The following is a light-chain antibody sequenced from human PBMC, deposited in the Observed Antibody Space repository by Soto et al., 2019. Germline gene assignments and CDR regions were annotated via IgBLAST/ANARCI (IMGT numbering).Light chain of an antibody. CDR2: GAS. CDR3: QQYGASRLLT. V-gene: IGKV3-20*01. Sequence: ENVLTQSPGTLSLSPGEGATLSCRASQSVSSSYLAWYQQKPGQPPRLLIYGASSRATGIPDRFSGSGSGTDFTLTLSRLEPEDSAVYYCQQYGASRLLTFGEGTKVEIK. CDR1: QSVSSSY. J-gene: IGKJ4*01.